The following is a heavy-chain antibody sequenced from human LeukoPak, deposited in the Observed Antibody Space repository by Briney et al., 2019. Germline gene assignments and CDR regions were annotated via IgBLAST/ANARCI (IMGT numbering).Heavy chain of an antibody. D-gene: IGHD1-26*01. CDR3: ARQMYSGTYSSFDY. V-gene: IGHV5-51*01. CDR1: GYSFPSYW. CDR2: IYPGDSDT. Sequence: GESLKISCKGSGYSFPSYWIGWVRQMHGKGLDWMGIIYPGDSDTRYSPSFQGQVTISADKSISTAYPQWSSLKASDTAMYYCARQMYSGTYSSFDYWGQGTLVTVSS. J-gene: IGHJ4*02.